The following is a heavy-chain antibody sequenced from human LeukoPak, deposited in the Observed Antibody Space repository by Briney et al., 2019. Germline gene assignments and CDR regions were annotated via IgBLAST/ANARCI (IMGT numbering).Heavy chain of an antibody. CDR2: IKQDGSEK. V-gene: IGHV3-7*03. CDR3: ARDYYDSSGYRFDY. J-gene: IGHJ4*02. Sequence: GGSLRPSCAASGFTFSSYWMSWVRQAPGKGLEWVANIKQDGSEKYYVDSVKGRFTISRDNAKNSLYLQMNSLRAEDTAVYYCARDYYDSSGYRFDYWGQGTLVTVSS. CDR1: GFTFSSYW. D-gene: IGHD3-22*01.